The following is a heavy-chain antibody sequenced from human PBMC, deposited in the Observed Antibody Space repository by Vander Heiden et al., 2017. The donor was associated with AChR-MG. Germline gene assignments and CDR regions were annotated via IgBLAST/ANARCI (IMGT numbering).Heavy chain of an antibody. Sequence: QVQLQASAPRLVKPPQTLSLTCTVSGGSISGSSYYWSWIRQQPGRGLEWSAYIYSSGSTYYNPSLKSRVTISLDTSKNQFSLKLSSVTAADTAVYYCARGQGHETGDYYYYYYMDVWGKGTTVTVSS. J-gene: IGHJ6*03. CDR2: IYSSGST. V-gene: IGHV4-31*03. CDR1: GGSISGSSYY. CDR3: ARGQGHETGDYYYYYYMDV.